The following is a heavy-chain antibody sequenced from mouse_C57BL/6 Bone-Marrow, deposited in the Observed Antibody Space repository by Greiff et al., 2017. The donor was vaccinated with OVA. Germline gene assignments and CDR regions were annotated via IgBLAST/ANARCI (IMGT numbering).Heavy chain of an antibody. CDR3: ARRKFIRGYFDV. Sequence: VQLQQPGAELVKPGASVKLSCKASGYTFTSYWMQWVKQRPGQGLEWIGEIDPSDSYTNYNQKFKGKATLTVDTSSSTAYMQLSSLTSEDSAVYYCARRKFIRGYFDVWGTGTTVTVSS. CDR2: IDPSDSYT. D-gene: IGHD1-1*01. J-gene: IGHJ1*03. CDR1: GYTFTSYW. V-gene: IGHV1-50*01.